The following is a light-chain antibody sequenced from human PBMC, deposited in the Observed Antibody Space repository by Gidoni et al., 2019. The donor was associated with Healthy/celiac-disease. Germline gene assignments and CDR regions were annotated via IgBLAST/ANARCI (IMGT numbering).Light chain of an antibody. J-gene: IGKJ2*01. V-gene: IGKV1-5*03. CDR1: QSISSW. CDR2: KAS. CDR3: QRYNSYSYT. Sequence: PAALSASVGDRDTISCRASQSISSWLAWYQQKPGNAPKLMSDKASSLEGGVPSRFSGSGAGTEFTLTISSMHPDDVATYYCQRYNSYSYTFGQGTKLEIK.